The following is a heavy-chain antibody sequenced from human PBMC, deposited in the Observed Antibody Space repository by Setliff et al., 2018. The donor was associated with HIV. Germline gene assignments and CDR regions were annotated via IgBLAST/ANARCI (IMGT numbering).Heavy chain of an antibody. CDR1: GGTFNSYD. CDR3: AREGDFGYAAGRHLDS. J-gene: IGHJ4*02. V-gene: IGHV1-69*13. CDR2: TIPLFGKV. D-gene: IGHD2-21*01. Sequence: SVKVSCKASGGTFNSYDITWVRQAPGQGREWMGGTIPLFGKVDYAQKFQGRVTITADESTNIAHMELSSLTFEDTAVYYCAREGDFGYAAGRHLDSWGQGTLVTVSS.